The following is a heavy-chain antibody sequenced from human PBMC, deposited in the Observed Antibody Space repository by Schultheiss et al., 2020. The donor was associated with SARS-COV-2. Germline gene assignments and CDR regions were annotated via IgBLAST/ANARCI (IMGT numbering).Heavy chain of an antibody. J-gene: IGHJ4*02. CDR2: ISAYNGNT. V-gene: IGHV1-18*04. CDR3: ARDSSGYVTY. CDR1: GYTFTSYY. Sequence: ASVKVSCKASGYTFTSYYMHWVRQAPGQGLEWMGWISAYNGNTNYAQKLQGRVTMTTDTSTSTAYMELRSLRSDDTAVYYCARDSSGYVTYWGQGTLVTVSS. D-gene: IGHD5-12*01.